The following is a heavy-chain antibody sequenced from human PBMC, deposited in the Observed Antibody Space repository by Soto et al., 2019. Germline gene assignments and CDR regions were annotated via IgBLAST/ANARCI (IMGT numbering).Heavy chain of an antibody. V-gene: IGHV3-30*18. CDR3: AKGPEVVAAPFDY. CDR2: ISYDGSNK. Sequence: PGGSLRLSCAASGFTFSSYGMHWVRQAPGKGLEWVAVISYDGSNKYYADSVKGRFTISRDNSKNTLYLQMNSLRAEDTAVYYCAKGPEVVAAPFDYWGQGTLVTVS. J-gene: IGHJ4*02. D-gene: IGHD2-15*01. CDR1: GFTFSSYG.